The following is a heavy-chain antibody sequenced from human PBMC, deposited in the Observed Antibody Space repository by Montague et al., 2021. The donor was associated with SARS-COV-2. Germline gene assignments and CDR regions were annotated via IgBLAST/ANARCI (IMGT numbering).Heavy chain of an antibody. Sequence: SETLSLTCTVSGGSISSSSYYWAWIRQPPGKGLEWIGSIYYRGSTYYNPSLKSRVFISVDTSKNQLSLTLTSVTAADTAVYYCATQEDPSGWIPGPFDFWGQGTL. V-gene: IGHV4-39*01. D-gene: IGHD6-19*01. CDR1: GGSISSSSYY. CDR2: IYYRGST. J-gene: IGHJ4*02. CDR3: ATQEDPSGWIPGPFDF.